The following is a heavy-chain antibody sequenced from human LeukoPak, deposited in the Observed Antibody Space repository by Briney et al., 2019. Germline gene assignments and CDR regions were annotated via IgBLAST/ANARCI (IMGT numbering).Heavy chain of an antibody. CDR3: ARDYCSSTSCYFDNWFDP. Sequence: SETLSLTCTVSGGSISSGSYYWRWIRKPAGRGLEWIGRIYTSGSTNYNPSLKSRVTISVDTSKNQFSPKLSSVTAADTAVYYCARDYCSSTSCYFDNWFDPWGQGTLVTVSS. CDR1: GGSISSGSYY. V-gene: IGHV4-61*02. J-gene: IGHJ5*02. D-gene: IGHD2-2*01. CDR2: IYTSGST.